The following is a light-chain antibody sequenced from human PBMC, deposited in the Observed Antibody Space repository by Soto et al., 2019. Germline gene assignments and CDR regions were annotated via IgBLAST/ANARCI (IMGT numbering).Light chain of an antibody. Sequence: EIVLQQSPATMSLSPGESSTLSCRARQSVSSYLAWYQQKPGQAPRLLIYDASNRATGIPARFSGSGSGTDFTLTISSLEPEDFAVYYCQQRSNWPITFGQGKRLEIK. V-gene: IGKV3-11*01. CDR3: QQRSNWPIT. CDR1: QSVSSY. J-gene: IGKJ5*01. CDR2: DAS.